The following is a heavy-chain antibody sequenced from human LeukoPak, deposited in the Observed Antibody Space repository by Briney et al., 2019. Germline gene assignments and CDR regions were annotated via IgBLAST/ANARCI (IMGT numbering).Heavy chain of an antibody. V-gene: IGHV4-34*01. CDR1: GGSFSGYY. D-gene: IGHD6-19*01. CDR3: ARGGAVNGFDA. Sequence: SETLSLTCAVYGGSFSGYYWSWIRQPPGKGLEWIGEINHSGSTNYNPSLKSRVTISIDTSKNLFSLALRSVTAADTAVYYCARGGAVNGFDAWGQGTGVTVSS. J-gene: IGHJ3*01. CDR2: INHSGST.